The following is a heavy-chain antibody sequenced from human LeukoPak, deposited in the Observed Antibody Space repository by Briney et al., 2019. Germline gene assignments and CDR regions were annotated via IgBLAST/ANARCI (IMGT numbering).Heavy chain of an antibody. CDR1: GYTFTGYY. J-gene: IGHJ4*02. CDR2: INPDSGGT. D-gene: IGHD2-2*01. V-gene: IGHV1-2*02. Sequence: GASVKVSCKASGYTFTGYYMHWVRQAPGQGLDYMGWINPDSGGTNYAQNFQGRVTMTRDTSISTAYMELSRLRSDDTAVYYCARASLHYTMPRYWGQGTLVTVSS. CDR3: ARASLHYTMPRY.